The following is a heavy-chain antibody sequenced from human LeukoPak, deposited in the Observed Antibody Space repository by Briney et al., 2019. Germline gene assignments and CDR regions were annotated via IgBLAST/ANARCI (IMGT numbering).Heavy chain of an antibody. Sequence: GGSLRLSCAASGFIFEDYTMHWVRQVPGKTLEWVSLVNWHGTTYYADSLKGRFTISRDNSKNSLYLQMDSLRIEDTAFYYCAKDLTYESSGSVIDNWGLGTLVTVSS. CDR1: GFIFEDYT. D-gene: IGHD3-22*01. CDR3: AKDLTYESSGSVIDN. J-gene: IGHJ4*02. CDR2: VNWHGTT. V-gene: IGHV3-43*01.